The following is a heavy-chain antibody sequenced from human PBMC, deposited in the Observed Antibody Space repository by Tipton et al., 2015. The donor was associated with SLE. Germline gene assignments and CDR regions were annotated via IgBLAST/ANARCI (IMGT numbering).Heavy chain of an antibody. CDR3: AKGVAVAGFFDY. D-gene: IGHD6-19*01. Sequence: SLRLSCAASGFTFSSYAMSWVRQAPGKGLEWVSRIYSGGSTYYADSVKGRFTISRDNSKNTLFLQMNSLRAEDTAVYYCAKGVAVAGFFDYWGQGTQVTVSS. CDR1: GFTFSSYA. CDR2: IYSGGST. J-gene: IGHJ4*02. V-gene: IGHV3-23*03.